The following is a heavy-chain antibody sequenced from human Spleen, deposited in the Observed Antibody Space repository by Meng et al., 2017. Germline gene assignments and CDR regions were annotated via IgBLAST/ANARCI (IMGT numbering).Heavy chain of an antibody. Sequence: QLQLQLWVARLLKPSETLSRSCVVSGGSFSDYYWSWIPQPPGKGLEWIREINHSGSTNYNPSLESRATISVDTSQNNLSLNLSSVTAADSALYYCARGPTTMAHDFDYWGQGTLVTVSS. CDR2: INHSGST. CDR3: ARGPTTMAHDFDY. D-gene: IGHD1-26*01. J-gene: IGHJ4*02. CDR1: GGSFSDYY. V-gene: IGHV4-34*01.